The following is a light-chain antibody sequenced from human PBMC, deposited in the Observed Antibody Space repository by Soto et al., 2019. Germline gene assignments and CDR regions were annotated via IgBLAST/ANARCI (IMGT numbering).Light chain of an antibody. V-gene: IGLV2-11*01. CDR2: DVS. Sequence: QSALTQPRSVSGSPGQSVTISCTGTSSDVGAYNFVSWYQQHPGKAPKLMIYDVSKRPSGVPDRFSGSKSGNTASLTISGLQAEDEADYYCCSYAGSYTWVFGGGTQLPVL. CDR1: SSDVGAYNF. CDR3: CSYAGSYTWV. J-gene: IGLJ2*01.